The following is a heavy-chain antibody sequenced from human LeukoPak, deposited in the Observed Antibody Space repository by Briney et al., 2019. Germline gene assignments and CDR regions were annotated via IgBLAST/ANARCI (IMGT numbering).Heavy chain of an antibody. CDR2: IYHSGST. Sequence: SETLSLTCAVSGGSISSGGYSWSWIRQPPGKGLEWIGYIYHSGSTYYNPSLKSRVTISVDTSKNQFSLKLSSVTAADTAVYYCARGPAAGTLDWFDPWGQGTLVTVSS. V-gene: IGHV4-30-2*01. D-gene: IGHD6-13*01. J-gene: IGHJ5*02. CDR1: GGSISSGGYS. CDR3: ARGPAAGTLDWFDP.